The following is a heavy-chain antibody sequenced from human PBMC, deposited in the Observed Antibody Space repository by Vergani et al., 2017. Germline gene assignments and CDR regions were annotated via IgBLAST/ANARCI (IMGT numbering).Heavy chain of an antibody. CDR3: ARFSRGGDANWFDP. J-gene: IGHJ5*02. Sequence: QVQLQESCPGLVKPSETLSLTCAVSGYSISSGYYWGWIRQHPGKGLEWIGSIYHSGSTYYNPSLKSRVTISVDTSKNQFSLKLSSGAAADTAGYYCARFSRGGDANWFDPWGQGTLVTVSS. D-gene: IGHD2-21*02. CDR1: GYSISSGYY. CDR2: IYHSGST. V-gene: IGHV4-38-2*01.